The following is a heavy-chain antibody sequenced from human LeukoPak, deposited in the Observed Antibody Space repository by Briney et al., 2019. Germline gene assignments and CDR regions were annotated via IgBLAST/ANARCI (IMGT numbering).Heavy chain of an antibody. V-gene: IGHV4-59*01. Sequence: SETLSLTCTVSGGSISSYYWSWIRQPPGKGLEWIGYMSYSGSTNYNPSLKSRVTMSINTSKNQFSLRLSSVAAADTAVYYCARGSDFGDYWGQGTLVTVSS. D-gene: IGHD4-17*01. CDR2: MSYSGST. CDR1: GGSISSYY. CDR3: ARGSDFGDY. J-gene: IGHJ4*02.